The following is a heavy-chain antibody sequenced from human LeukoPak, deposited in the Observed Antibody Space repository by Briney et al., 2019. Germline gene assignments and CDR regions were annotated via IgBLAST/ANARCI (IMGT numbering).Heavy chain of an antibody. CDR1: GGSISSSSYY. J-gene: IGHJ3*02. CDR3: ARAGGAAAGTIRGAFDI. CDR2: IYYSGST. V-gene: IGHV4-39*07. D-gene: IGHD6-13*01. Sequence: SETLSLTCTVSGGSISSSSYYWGWIRQPPGKGLEWIGSIYYSGSTYYNPSLKSRVTISVDTSKNQFSLKLSSVTAADTAVYYCARAGGAAAGTIRGAFDIWGQGTMVTVSS.